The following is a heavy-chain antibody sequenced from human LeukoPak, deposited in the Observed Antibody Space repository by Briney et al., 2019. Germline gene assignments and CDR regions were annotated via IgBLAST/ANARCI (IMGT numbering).Heavy chain of an antibody. J-gene: IGHJ3*02. Sequence: SETLSLTCTVSGGSVSSGDYYWSWIRQPLGKGLEWIGYIYYSGSTYYNPSLKSRVTISVDTSKIQFSLKLSSVTAADTAVYYCARAQQLVLDGWSDAFDIWGPGTMVTVSS. D-gene: IGHD6-13*01. CDR3: ARAQQLVLDGWSDAFDI. CDR1: GGSVSSGDYY. V-gene: IGHV4-30-4*08. CDR2: IYYSGST.